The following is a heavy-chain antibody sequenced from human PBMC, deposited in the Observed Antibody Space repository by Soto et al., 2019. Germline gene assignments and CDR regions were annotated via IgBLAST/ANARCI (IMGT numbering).Heavy chain of an antibody. Sequence: GGSLRLSCAASGFTFSSYAMSWVRQAPGKGLEWVSAISGSGGSTYYADSVKGRFPISRDNSKNTLYLQMNSLRAEDTAVYYCAKDYYQSGSCYFDYWGQGTLVTVSS. CDR2: ISGSGGST. D-gene: IGHD2-15*01. J-gene: IGHJ4*02. CDR3: AKDYYQSGSCYFDY. V-gene: IGHV3-23*01. CDR1: GFTFSSYA.